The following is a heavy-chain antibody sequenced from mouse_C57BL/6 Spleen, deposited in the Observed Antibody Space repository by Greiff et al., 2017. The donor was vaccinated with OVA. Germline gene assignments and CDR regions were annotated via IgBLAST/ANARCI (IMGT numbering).Heavy chain of an antibody. CDR1: GYTFTSYW. CDR3: ARWDSDGYYYFDY. V-gene: IGHV1-59*01. D-gene: IGHD2-3*01. Sequence: VQLQQPGAELVRPGTSVKLSCKASGYTFTSYWMHWVKQRPGQGLEWIGVIDPSDSYTNYNQKFKGKATLTVDTSSSTAYMQLSSLTSEDSAVYYCARWDSDGYYYFDYWGQGTTLTVSS. J-gene: IGHJ2*01. CDR2: IDPSDSYT.